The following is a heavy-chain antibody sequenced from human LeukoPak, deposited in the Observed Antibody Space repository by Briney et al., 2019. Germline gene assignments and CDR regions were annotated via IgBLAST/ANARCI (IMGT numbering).Heavy chain of an antibody. CDR2: TYSNGRT. D-gene: IGHD2-21*02. CDR3: AKHVRVTATKYYFDY. J-gene: IGHJ4*02. V-gene: IGHV3-53*01. Sequence: GGSLRLSCAASGFTVSSNYMSWVRQAPGKGLEWVSVTYSNGRTYYAESVKGRFIIQRDNSKNTLYLQMNSLRAEDTALYYCAKHVRVTATKYYFDYWGQGTLVTVSS. CDR1: GFTVSSNY.